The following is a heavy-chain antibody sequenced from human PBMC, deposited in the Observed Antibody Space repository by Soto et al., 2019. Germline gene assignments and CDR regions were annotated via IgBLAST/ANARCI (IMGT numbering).Heavy chain of an antibody. Sequence: ASVKVSCKASGYTFTSYAMHRVRQAPGQRLEWMGWINAGNGNTKYSQKFQGRVTITRDTSASTAYMELSSLRSEDTAVYYCARDPYDILTGLLYYYMDVWGKGTTVTVSS. V-gene: IGHV1-3*01. CDR2: INAGNGNT. CDR3: ARDPYDILTGLLYYYMDV. D-gene: IGHD3-9*01. CDR1: GYTFTSYA. J-gene: IGHJ6*03.